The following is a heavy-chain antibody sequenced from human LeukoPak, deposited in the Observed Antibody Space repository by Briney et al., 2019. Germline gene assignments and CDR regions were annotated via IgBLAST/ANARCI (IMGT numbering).Heavy chain of an antibody. V-gene: IGHV3-9*01. CDR3: ARAEMANSWDYMDV. Sequence: SLTLSCAVSGVTLYVYAMHWVRHAPARGVEWVSGICWNRGRIRYADPVKGRFTISRDNAKNSLYLQMNSLRAEDTAVYYCARAEMANSWDYMDVWGKGTTVTVSS. D-gene: IGHD5-24*01. J-gene: IGHJ6*03. CDR2: ICWNRGRI. CDR1: GVTLYVYA.